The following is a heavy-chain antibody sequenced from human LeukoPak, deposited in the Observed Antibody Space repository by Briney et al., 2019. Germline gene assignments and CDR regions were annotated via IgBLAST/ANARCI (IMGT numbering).Heavy chain of an antibody. D-gene: IGHD2-15*01. CDR2: INSDGSST. V-gene: IGHV3-74*01. Sequence: GGSLRLSCAASGFTFSSYWMHWVRQAPGKGLVWVSRINSDGSSTSYADSVKGRFTISRDNAKNTLYLQMNSLRAEDTAVYYCARDPSISSGGSCYFDYWGQGTLVTVSP. J-gene: IGHJ4*02. CDR1: GFTFSSYW. CDR3: ARDPSISSGGSCYFDY.